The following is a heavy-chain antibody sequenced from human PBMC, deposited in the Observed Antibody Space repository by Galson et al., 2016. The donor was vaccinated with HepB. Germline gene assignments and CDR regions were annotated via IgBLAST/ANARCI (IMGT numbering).Heavy chain of an antibody. V-gene: IGHV3-30-3*01. CDR1: GFTMTTYV. D-gene: IGHD6-19*01. J-gene: IGHJ3*02. CDR3: ARDAGWSDALDI. Sequence: SLRLSCAASGFTMTTYVIHWLRQAPGKGLEWVAVMSYTGSDKYYTASVKGRFTFSRDNSKGTLYLQMNSLRTDDTALYYCARDAGWSDALDIWGQGTMVTVSS. CDR2: MSYTGSDK.